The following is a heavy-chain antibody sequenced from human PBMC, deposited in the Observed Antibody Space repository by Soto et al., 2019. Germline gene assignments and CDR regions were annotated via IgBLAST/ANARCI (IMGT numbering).Heavy chain of an antibody. V-gene: IGHV3-23*01. CDR3: ANDFLGGNPAVWYFDL. CDR2: ISGSGGST. Sequence: EVQLLESGGGLVQPGGSLRLSCAASGFTFSSYAMSWVRQAPGKGLEWVSAISGSGGSTYYADSVKGRFTISRDNSKNTLYLQMNSLRAEDTAVYYCANDFLGGNPAVWYFDLWGRGTLVTVSS. CDR1: GFTFSSYA. J-gene: IGHJ2*01. D-gene: IGHD1-26*01.